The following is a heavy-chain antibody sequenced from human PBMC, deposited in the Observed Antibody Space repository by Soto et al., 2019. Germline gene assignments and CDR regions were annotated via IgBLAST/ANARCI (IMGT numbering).Heavy chain of an antibody. CDR3: AKSGPNGSGFFDY. CDR2: ISGFGDSI. V-gene: IGHV3-23*01. D-gene: IGHD3-10*01. CDR1: GFTVSYYA. Sequence: GGSLRLSCAASGFTVSYYAMSWVRQAPGRGLEWVSTISGFGDSIYYADSVKGRFSISRDNSRSTLYLQMNSLRADDTAVYYCAKSGPNGSGFFDYWGLGTLVTVSS. J-gene: IGHJ4*02.